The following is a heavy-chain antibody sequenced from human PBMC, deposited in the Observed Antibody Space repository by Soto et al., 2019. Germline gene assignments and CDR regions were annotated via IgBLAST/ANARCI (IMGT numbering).Heavy chain of an antibody. CDR1: GFTFESYV. CDR3: VKDIHEQWLVSHFEY. Sequence: VQLVESGGGSVQPGRSLRLSCVASGFTFESYVMDWVRQVPGKGLDLVSGISWNSGSIGYEDSVKGRFTISRDNAQKYLYIEMNSLRVEDKAFYYCVKDIHEQWLVSHFEYWGQGAPVTVSS. D-gene: IGHD6-19*01. J-gene: IGHJ4*02. V-gene: IGHV3-9*01. CDR2: ISWNSGSI.